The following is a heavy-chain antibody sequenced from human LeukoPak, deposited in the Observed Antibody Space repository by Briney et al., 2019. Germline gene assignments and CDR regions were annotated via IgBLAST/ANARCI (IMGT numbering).Heavy chain of an antibody. J-gene: IGHJ4*02. V-gene: IGHV3-74*01. D-gene: IGHD1-26*01. CDR2: ISTDAGSTT. CDR3: ARDLSSGSYRFFDY. CDR1: GFTSRTYW. Sequence: PGGSLRLSCAASGFTSRTYWMHWVRHAPGKGLMWGSRISTDAGSTTGYEDSVKGRFTISRDNAKNTLYLQMNSLRAEDTAVYYCARDLSSGSYRFFDYWGQGTLVTVAS.